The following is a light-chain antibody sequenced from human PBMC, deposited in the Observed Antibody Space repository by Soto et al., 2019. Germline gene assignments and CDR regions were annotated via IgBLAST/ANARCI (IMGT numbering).Light chain of an antibody. CDR2: GAS. J-gene: IGKJ4*01. V-gene: IGKV3-20*01. Sequence: EIVLTQSPGTLSLSPGERATLSCRASQSVSSSYLAWYQQKPGQAPRLLIYGASSRATGIPDRFSGSGSGTDFTLTISRLETEDFAVYYWQQYGSSSPTFGGGTKVEIK. CDR1: QSVSSSY. CDR3: QQYGSSSPT.